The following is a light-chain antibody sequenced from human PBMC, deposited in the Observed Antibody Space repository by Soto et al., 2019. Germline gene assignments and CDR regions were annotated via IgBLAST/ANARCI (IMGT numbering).Light chain of an antibody. CDR3: QKYNSAPLT. CDR1: QGISSY. J-gene: IGKJ2*01. V-gene: IGKV1-27*01. CDR2: AAS. Sequence: DILMTQSPSSLSASPGDRVTITCRASQGISSYLAWYQQKPGKVPKLLIYAASTLQSGVPSRFSGSGSGTDFTLTISSLQPEDVATYYCQKYNSAPLTFGQGTKLEIK.